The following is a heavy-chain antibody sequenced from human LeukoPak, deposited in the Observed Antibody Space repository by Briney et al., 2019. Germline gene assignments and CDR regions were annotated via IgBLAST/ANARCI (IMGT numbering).Heavy chain of an antibody. CDR3: AKSGYGGSYFDY. CDR2: ISPDSNYK. Sequence: GGSLRLSCAASGFTFSTYSMNWLRLAPGKGLEWVSSISPDSNYKYYVDSVKGRFTISRDNSKNTLYLQMNSLRAEDTAVYYCAKSGYGGSYFDYWGQGTLVTVSS. J-gene: IGHJ4*02. V-gene: IGHV3-21*01. CDR1: GFTFSTYS. D-gene: IGHD1-26*01.